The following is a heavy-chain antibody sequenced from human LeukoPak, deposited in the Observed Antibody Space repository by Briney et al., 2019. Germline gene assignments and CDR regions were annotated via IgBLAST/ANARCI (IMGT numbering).Heavy chain of an antibody. CDR3: ARDGYYDSSGYHDAFDI. Sequence: PGGSERLSCAAYGFTFSSYSMNWVRQAPGKGLEWVSSISSSSSYIYYADSVKGRFTISRDNAKNSLYLQMNSLRAEDTAVYYCARDGYYDSSGYHDAFDIWGQGTMVTVSS. CDR1: GFTFSSYS. CDR2: ISSSSSYI. V-gene: IGHV3-21*01. J-gene: IGHJ3*02. D-gene: IGHD3-22*01.